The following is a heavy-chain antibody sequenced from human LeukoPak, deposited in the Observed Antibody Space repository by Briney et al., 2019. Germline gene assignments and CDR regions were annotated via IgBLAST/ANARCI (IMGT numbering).Heavy chain of an antibody. D-gene: IGHD3-16*02. CDR1: GFTFSSPW. Sequence: GGSLRLSCAASGFTFSSPWMHWVRQAPGRGLVWVSRINSDGSATAYADSVKGRFTISRDNAENTLYLQMNSLRAEDTAVYYCARGAAGYHSSYFDYWGQGTLVTVSS. CDR2: INSDGSAT. CDR3: ARGAAGYHSSYFDY. V-gene: IGHV3-74*01. J-gene: IGHJ4*02.